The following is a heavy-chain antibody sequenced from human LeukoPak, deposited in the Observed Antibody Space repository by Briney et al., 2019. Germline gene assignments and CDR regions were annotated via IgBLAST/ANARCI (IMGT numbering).Heavy chain of an antibody. CDR1: GGSFSGYY. Sequence: SETLSLTCAVYGGSFSGYYWSWIRQSPGKGLEWIGEINHSGSTNYNPSLKSRVTISVDTSKNQFSLKLSSVTAADTAVYYCARDNYSSSSPHFDYWGQGTLVTVSS. CDR2: INHSGST. D-gene: IGHD6-6*01. CDR3: ARDNYSSSSPHFDY. J-gene: IGHJ4*02. V-gene: IGHV4-34*01.